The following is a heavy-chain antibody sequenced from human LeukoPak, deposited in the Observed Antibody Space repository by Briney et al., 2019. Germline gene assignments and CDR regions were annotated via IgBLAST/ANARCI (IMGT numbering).Heavy chain of an antibody. D-gene: IGHD3-10*01. Sequence: SVKVSCKASGGTFSSYAISWVRQAPGQGLEWMGRIIPIFGTANYAQKFQGRVTITTDESTSTAYMELSSLRSEDAAVYYCATDLVRGVITWFDPWGQGTLVTVSS. J-gene: IGHJ5*02. CDR2: IIPIFGTA. CDR3: ATDLVRGVITWFDP. V-gene: IGHV1-69*05. CDR1: GGTFSSYA.